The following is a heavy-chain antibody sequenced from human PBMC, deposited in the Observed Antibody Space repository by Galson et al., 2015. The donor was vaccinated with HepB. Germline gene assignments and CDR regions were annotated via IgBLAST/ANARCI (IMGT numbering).Heavy chain of an antibody. CDR3: ARDLVLEMATIRAHYYYGMDV. CDR2: ISSSSSYI. CDR1: GFTFSSYS. Sequence: SLRLSCAASGFTFSSYSMNWVRQAPGKGLEWVSSISSSSSYIYYADSVKGRFTISRDNAKNSLYLQMNSLRAEDTAVYYCARDLVLEMATIRAHYYYGMDVWGQGTTVTVSS. J-gene: IGHJ6*02. V-gene: IGHV3-21*01. D-gene: IGHD5-24*01.